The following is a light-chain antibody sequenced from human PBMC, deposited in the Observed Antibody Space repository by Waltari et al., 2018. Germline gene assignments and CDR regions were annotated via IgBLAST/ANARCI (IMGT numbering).Light chain of an antibody. CDR2: DFD. Sequence: QSALTQPRSVSGSPGQSVTLSCTGPNTDVGAYNYVPWYQQRPGKAPQLVIYDFDKRPSEVPDRFSGSKAGNTASLTISGLQADDEADYYCCSYAGRYTSVFGGGTKVTVL. V-gene: IGLV2-11*01. CDR1: NTDVGAYNY. J-gene: IGLJ2*01. CDR3: CSYAGRYTSV.